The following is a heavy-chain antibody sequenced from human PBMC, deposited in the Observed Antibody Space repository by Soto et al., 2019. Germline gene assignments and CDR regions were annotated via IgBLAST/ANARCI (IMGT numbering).Heavy chain of an antibody. CDR2: ISSSGSTI. Sequence: GGSLRLSCAASGFTFSSYGMNWVRQAPGKGLEWVSYISSSGSTIYYADSVKGRFTISRDNAKNSLYLQMNGLRAEDTAVYYCARVRIVVVTTYPGDYYGMDVWGQGTTVTVSS. D-gene: IGHD2-21*02. V-gene: IGHV3-48*03. CDR3: ARVRIVVVTTYPGDYYGMDV. CDR1: GFTFSSYG. J-gene: IGHJ6*02.